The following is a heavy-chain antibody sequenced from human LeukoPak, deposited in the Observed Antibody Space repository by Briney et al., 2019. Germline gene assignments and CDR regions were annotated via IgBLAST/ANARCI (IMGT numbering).Heavy chain of an antibody. CDR3: AKSVSPVNFYFLDY. D-gene: IGHD2/OR15-2a*01. CDR1: GFTFSSYG. J-gene: IGHJ4*02. CDR2: ISGSGAAT. V-gene: IGHV3-23*01. Sequence: GGSLRLSCAASGFTFSSYGMNWVRQAPGKGLEWVSAISGSGAATYYADSVRGRFTFSRDNPKNTLYLQMNSLRAEDTAVYYCAKSVSPVNFYFLDYWGQGTLVTVSS.